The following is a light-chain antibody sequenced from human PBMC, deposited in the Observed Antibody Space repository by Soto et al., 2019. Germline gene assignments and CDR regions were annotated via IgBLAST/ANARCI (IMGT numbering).Light chain of an antibody. J-gene: IGKJ4*01. CDR3: QQYCSTPLT. Sequence: DIVMTQSPDSLALSLGERATINCKSSQILFFSSYNKDFLAWHQQKPGQPPKLLIYWASTREAGVPDRFSGSGSGTDFTLTISSLQAEDVAVYYCQQYCSTPLTFGGGTKVDIK. V-gene: IGKV4-1*01. CDR1: QILFFSSYNKDF. CDR2: WAS.